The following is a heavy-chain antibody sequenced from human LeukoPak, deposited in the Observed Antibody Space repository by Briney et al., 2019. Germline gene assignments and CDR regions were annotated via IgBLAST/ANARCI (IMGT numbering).Heavy chain of an antibody. D-gene: IGHD1-1*01. CDR2: INYVGST. CDR3: AGDRPGEPLEYYFDP. V-gene: IGHV4-39*07. J-gene: IGHJ4*02. CDR1: GGSIDRTSSY. Sequence: KPSETLSLTCSVSGGSIDRTSSYWGWVRQSPGKGLEWIGSINYVGSTYYNPSLKSRVTISLDTSENQFSLRLSSVTAADTAVYFCAGDRPGEPLEYYFDPWGQGTLVTVSS.